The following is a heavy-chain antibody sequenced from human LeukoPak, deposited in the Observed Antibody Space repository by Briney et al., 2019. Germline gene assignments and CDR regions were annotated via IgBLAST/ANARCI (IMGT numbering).Heavy chain of an antibody. CDR3: ATARNFRFEY. D-gene: IGHD1-7*01. CDR2: MNGEGTTI. Sequence: PGGSLRVSCATSGLTLRTTWMHWVRQAPGKGLMWVSRMNGEGTTIDYADSVKGRFTVSRDYAKNTLFLQMNNLRTEDTALYFCATARNFRFEYWGQGSLVIVSA. J-gene: IGHJ4*02. CDR1: GLTLRTTW. V-gene: IGHV3-74*01.